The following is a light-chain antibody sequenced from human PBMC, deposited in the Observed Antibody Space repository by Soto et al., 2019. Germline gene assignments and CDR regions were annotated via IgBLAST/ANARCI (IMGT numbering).Light chain of an antibody. Sequence: EIVLTQSPGTLSLSPGERATLSCRASQSVTNSFLAWHQQKPGQAPRLLIYGASTRATGIPARFSGSGSGTEFTLTISSLQPDDFATYYCQQYKSYSLITFARGTRLEIK. V-gene: IGKV3-20*01. CDR1: QSVTNSF. CDR2: GAS. J-gene: IGKJ5*01. CDR3: QQYKSYSLIT.